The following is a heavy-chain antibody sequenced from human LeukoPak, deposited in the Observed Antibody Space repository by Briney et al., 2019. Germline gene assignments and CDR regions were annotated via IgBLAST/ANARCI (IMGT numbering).Heavy chain of an antibody. Sequence: ASVKVSCKASGGTFSSYAISWVRQAPGQGLEWMGGIIPIFGTANYAQKFQGRVTITADKSTSTAYMELGSLRSEDTAVYYCARHAMVSISFDYWGQGTLVTVSS. J-gene: IGHJ4*02. D-gene: IGHD5-18*01. CDR3: ARHAMVSISFDY. CDR2: IIPIFGTA. V-gene: IGHV1-69*06. CDR1: GGTFSSYA.